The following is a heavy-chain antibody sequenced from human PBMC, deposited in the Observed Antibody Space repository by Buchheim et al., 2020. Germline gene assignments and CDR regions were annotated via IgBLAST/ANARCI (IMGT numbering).Heavy chain of an antibody. Sequence: QVQLVQSGDEVKKPGTSVKVSCQALVGTFSSYAISWVRQAPGQGLEWMGGIIPIFGTANYAQKFQGRVTITADKPTRTAYMELSILRSGDTAVYYCARGYDFWNAVGYYYYGIDVWGQGTT. CDR3: ARGYDFWNAVGYYYYGIDV. V-gene: IGHV1-69*06. CDR2: IIPIFGTA. CDR1: VGTFSSYA. D-gene: IGHD3-3*01. J-gene: IGHJ6*02.